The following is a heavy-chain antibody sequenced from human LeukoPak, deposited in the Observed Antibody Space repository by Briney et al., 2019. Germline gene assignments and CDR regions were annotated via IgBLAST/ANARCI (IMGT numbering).Heavy chain of an antibody. CDR2: IYYSGST. V-gene: IGHV4-31*03. CDR3: ARSPKYYYDSSGNYGMDV. D-gene: IGHD3-22*01. J-gene: IGHJ6*02. Sequence: PSQTLSLTCTVSGGSISSGGYCWSWIRQHPGKGLEWIGYIYYSGSTYYNPSLKSRVTISVDTSKNQFSLKLSSVTAADTAVYYCARSPKYYYDSSGNYGMDVWGQGTTVTVSS. CDR1: GGSISSGGYC.